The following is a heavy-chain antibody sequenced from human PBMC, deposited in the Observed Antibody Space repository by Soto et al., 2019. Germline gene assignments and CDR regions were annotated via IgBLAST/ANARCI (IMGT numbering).Heavy chain of an antibody. J-gene: IGHJ3*02. CDR1: GFTFSSYG. V-gene: IGHV3-33*01. CDR2: IWYDGSNK. D-gene: IGHD4-17*01. Sequence: GGSLRLSCAASGFTFSSYGMHWVRQAPGKGLEWVAVIWYDGSNKYYADSVKGRFTISRDNSKNTLYLQMNSLRAEDTAVYYCAREQGYGDYGAFDIWGQGTMVTVSS. CDR3: AREQGYGDYGAFDI.